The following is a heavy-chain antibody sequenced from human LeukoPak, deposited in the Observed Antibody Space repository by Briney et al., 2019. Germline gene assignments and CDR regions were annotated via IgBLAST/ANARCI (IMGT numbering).Heavy chain of an antibody. CDR3: ARVGDSSGYYPPNNGFDY. Sequence: PGGSLRLSCAASGFTFDDYGMSWVRQAPGKGLEWVSGINWNGGSTGYADSVKGRFTISRDSAKNSLYLQMNSLRAEDTALYYCARVGDSSGYYPPNNGFDYWGQGTLVTVSS. V-gene: IGHV3-20*04. CDR2: INWNGGST. D-gene: IGHD3-22*01. J-gene: IGHJ4*02. CDR1: GFTFDDYG.